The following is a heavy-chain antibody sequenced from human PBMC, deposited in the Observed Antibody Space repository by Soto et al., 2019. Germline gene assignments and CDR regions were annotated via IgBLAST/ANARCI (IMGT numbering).Heavy chain of an antibody. CDR3: ARAMIVLAHRGSPFDY. V-gene: IGHV1-46*01. J-gene: IGHJ4*02. CDR2: INPSSGGT. Sequence: GASVRVSCKASGYIFTSNDIHWVRQAPGQGLEWMGIINPSSGGTSYAQKFQGRLTMTRDTSTSTVYMELSSLRSEDTALYHCARAMIVLAHRGSPFDYCGPGTLVTVS. CDR1: GYIFTSND. D-gene: IGHD3-22*01.